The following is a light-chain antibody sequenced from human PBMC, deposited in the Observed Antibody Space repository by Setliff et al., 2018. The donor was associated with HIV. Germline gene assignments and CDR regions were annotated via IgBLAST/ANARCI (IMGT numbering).Light chain of an antibody. CDR1: SSDVGSYNF. CDR2: DVS. J-gene: IGLJ1*01. Sequence: QSVLTQPASVSGSPGQSITISCSGTSSDVGSYNFVSWYQQHPGKAPQLIIYDVSQRPSGVSSRFSASKSGNTASLAISGLQAEDQADYYCCSYTSSLTDVFGTVTKVTVL. V-gene: IGLV2-14*03. CDR3: CSYTSSLTDV.